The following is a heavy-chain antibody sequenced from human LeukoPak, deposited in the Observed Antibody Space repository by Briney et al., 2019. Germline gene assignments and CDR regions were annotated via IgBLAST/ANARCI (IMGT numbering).Heavy chain of an antibody. CDR2: LSGSGGNT. J-gene: IGHJ4*02. V-gene: IGHV3-23*01. CDR3: ARVIVANYFDY. Sequence: GGSLRLSCTASGFTFSSHAMSWVRQAPGKGLEWVSALSGSGGNTYYADSVKGRVTISRDNSKNTLYMQMNSLRAEDTAVYYCARVIVANYFDYWGQGTLVTVSS. D-gene: IGHD5-12*01. CDR1: GFTFSSHA.